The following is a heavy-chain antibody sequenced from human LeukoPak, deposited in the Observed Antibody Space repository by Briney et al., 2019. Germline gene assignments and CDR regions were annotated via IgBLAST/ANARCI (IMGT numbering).Heavy chain of an antibody. J-gene: IGHJ4*02. CDR1: GFTFSSYA. CDR2: ISGSGGST. V-gene: IGHV3-23*01. D-gene: IGHD5-18*01. CDR3: ARGVYSYGLDY. Sequence: GGSLRLSCAASGFTFSSYAMSWVRQAPGKGLEWVSAISGSGGSTYYPDSVKGRFTISRDNSKNTVYLQMNSLRAEDTAVYYCARGVYSYGLDYWGQGTLVTVSS.